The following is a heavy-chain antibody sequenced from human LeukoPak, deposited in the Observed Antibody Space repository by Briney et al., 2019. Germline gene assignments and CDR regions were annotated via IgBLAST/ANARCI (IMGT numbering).Heavy chain of an antibody. Sequence: PGGSLRLSCAASGFTFSSYSMNWVRQASGKGLEWVSSISSSSSYIYYADSVKGRFTISRDNAKNSLYLQMNSLRAEDTAVYYCARDRGFGELLRDWGQGTLSPSPQ. V-gene: IGHV3-21*01. J-gene: IGHJ4*02. CDR3: ARDRGFGELLRD. CDR2: ISSSSSYI. D-gene: IGHD3-10*01. CDR1: GFTFSSYS.